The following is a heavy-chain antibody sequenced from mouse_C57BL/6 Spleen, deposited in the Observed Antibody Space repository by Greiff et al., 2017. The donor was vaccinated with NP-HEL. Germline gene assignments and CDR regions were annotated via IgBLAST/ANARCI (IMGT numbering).Heavy chain of an antibody. CDR1: GYTFTDYE. Sequence: QVQLQQSGAELVRPGASVTLSCKASGYTFTDYEMHWVKQTPVHGLEWIGAIDPETGGTAYNQKFKGKAILTADKSSSTAYMELRSLTSEDSAVYYCTRFRDGYSFAYWGQGTLVTVSA. D-gene: IGHD2-3*01. V-gene: IGHV1-15*01. CDR3: TRFRDGYSFAY. J-gene: IGHJ3*01. CDR2: IDPETGGT.